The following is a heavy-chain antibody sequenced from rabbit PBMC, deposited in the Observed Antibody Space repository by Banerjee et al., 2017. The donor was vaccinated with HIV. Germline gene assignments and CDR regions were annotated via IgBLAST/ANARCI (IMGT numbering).Heavy chain of an antibody. J-gene: IGHJ4*01. CDR1: GFSFSYSYY. CDR2: IYAGSGTT. V-gene: IGHV1S40*01. Sequence: QSLEESGGDLVKPGASLTLTCTASGFSFSYSYYMCWVRQAPGKGLEWIGCIYAGSGTTYYASWAKGRFTISKTSSTTVTLQMTSLTAADTATYFCARDPSYDEYGDSLYYFDLWGQGTLVTVS. D-gene: IGHD2-1*01. CDR3: ARDPSYDEYGDSLYYFDL.